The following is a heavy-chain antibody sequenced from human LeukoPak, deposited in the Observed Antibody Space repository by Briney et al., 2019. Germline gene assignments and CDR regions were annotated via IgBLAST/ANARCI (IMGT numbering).Heavy chain of an antibody. Sequence: GGSLRLSCAASGFTVSSNYMTWVRQAPGKGLKWVSHIYSGGSTFYADSVKGRFTISRDNSKNTLYLQMNSLRAEDTAVYYCAKVGSWYGWFDPWGQGTLVTVSS. CDR2: IYSGGST. CDR1: GFTVSSNY. V-gene: IGHV3-53*01. D-gene: IGHD6-13*01. CDR3: AKVGSWYGWFDP. J-gene: IGHJ5*02.